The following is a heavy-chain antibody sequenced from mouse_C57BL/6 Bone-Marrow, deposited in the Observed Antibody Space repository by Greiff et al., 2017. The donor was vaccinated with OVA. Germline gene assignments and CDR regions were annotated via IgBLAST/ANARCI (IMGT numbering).Heavy chain of an antibody. J-gene: IGHJ1*03. CDR3: ARDRDYYGSSYVFYWYFDV. D-gene: IGHD1-1*01. Sequence: EVKLVESGGGLVKPGGSLKLSCAASGFTFSSYAMSWVRQTPEKRLEWVATISDGGSYIYYPDNVKGRFTISRDNAKNNLYLQMSHLKSEDTAMYYCARDRDYYGSSYVFYWYFDVWGTGTTVTVSS. V-gene: IGHV5-4*01. CDR1: GFTFSSYA. CDR2: ISDGGSYI.